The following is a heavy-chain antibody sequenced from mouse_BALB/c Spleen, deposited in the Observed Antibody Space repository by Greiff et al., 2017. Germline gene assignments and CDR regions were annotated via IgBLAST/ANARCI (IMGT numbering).Heavy chain of an antibody. D-gene: IGHD2-4*01. CDR2: ISNGGGST. Sequence: DVHLVESGGGLVQPGGSLKLSCAASGFTFSSYTMSWVRQTPEKRLEWVAYISNGGGSTYYPDTVKGRFTISRDNAKNTLYLQMSSLKSEDTAMYYCASFDYDDAMDYWGQGTSVTVSS. V-gene: IGHV5-12-2*01. CDR1: GFTFSSYT. CDR3: ASFDYDDAMDY. J-gene: IGHJ4*01.